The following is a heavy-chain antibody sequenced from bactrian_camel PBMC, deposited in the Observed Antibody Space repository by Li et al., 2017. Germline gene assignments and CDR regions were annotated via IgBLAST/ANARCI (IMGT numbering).Heavy chain of an antibody. CDR3: AAVQREGQFRCRYTTVAGTRFNN. CDR1: TISSGY. CDR2: ISIGSIP. V-gene: IGHV3S57*01. J-gene: IGHJ4*01. D-gene: IGHD1*01. Sequence: TISSGYMGWFRQAPGKEREGVAAISIGSIPYYSGSVKGRFTISLDNAKNMVYLQMNSLKPEDTAMYYCAAVQREGQFRCRYTTVAGTRFNNWGQGTQVTVS.